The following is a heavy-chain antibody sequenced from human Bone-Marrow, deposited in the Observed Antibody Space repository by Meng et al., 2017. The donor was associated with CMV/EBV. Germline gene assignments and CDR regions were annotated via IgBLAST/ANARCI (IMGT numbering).Heavy chain of an antibody. V-gene: IGHV4-61*01. CDR1: GGSGSSGSYY. J-gene: IGHJ4*02. Sequence: SETLSLTCTVSGGSGSSGSYYWSWIRQPPGKGLEWIGYIYYSGSTNYNPSLKSRVTISVDTSKNQFSLKLSSVTAADTAVYYCARVDYDSSGYYEDFDYWGQGTLVTVSS. CDR2: IYYSGST. CDR3: ARVDYDSSGYYEDFDY. D-gene: IGHD3-22*01.